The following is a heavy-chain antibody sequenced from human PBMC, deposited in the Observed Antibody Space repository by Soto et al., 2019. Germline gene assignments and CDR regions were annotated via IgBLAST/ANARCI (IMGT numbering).Heavy chain of an antibody. D-gene: IGHD3-16*01. CDR1: GGSFSSYY. Sequence: PSETLSLTCAVYGGSFSSYYWSWIRQPPGKGLEWIGEINHSGATNYNPSLKSRVTISVATSKNQFSLKLRSVTAEDTALYYCARYSVPFGSVTHALNAFDRWGQGEMVTVSS. J-gene: IGHJ3*01. V-gene: IGHV4-34*01. CDR3: ARYSVPFGSVTHALNAFDR. CDR2: INHSGAT.